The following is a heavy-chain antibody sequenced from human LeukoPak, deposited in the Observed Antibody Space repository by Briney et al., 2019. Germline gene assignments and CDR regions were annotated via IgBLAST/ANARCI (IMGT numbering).Heavy chain of an antibody. D-gene: IGHD2-21*02. CDR1: GFTFTSYA. Sequence: GGPLRLSCAASGFTFTSYAMSWVRQAPGEGLEWVSAISGGGGNTYYADSVKGRFTISRDNSKNTLYLQVNSLRTEDTAVYYCAKSVGKFCGGGCYALDYWGQGTLVTVSS. V-gene: IGHV3-23*01. J-gene: IGHJ4*02. CDR2: ISGGGGNT. CDR3: AKSVGKFCGGGCYALDY.